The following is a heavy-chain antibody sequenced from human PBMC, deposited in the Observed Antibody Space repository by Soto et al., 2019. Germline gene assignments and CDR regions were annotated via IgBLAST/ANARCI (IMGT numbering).Heavy chain of an antibody. D-gene: IGHD3-22*01. J-gene: IGHJ4*02. CDR3: ARAPYYYDSSGYWAY. CDR2: ISSSSSYI. CDR1: GFTFSSYS. V-gene: IGHV3-21*01. Sequence: TGGSLRLSCVASGFTFSSYSMSWVRQAPGKGLEWVSSISSSSSYIYYADSVKGRFTISRDNAKNSLYLQMNSLRAEDTAVYYCARAPYYYDSSGYWAYWGQGTLVNVSS.